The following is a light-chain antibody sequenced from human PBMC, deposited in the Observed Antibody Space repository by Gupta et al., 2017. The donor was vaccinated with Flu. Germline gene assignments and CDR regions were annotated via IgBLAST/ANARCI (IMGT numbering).Light chain of an antibody. CDR1: NIGSYS. CDR3: QLFYSRSDHYV. Sequence: GKTARIPCGGNNIGSYSVHWSQKKPGQAPVLIIYADSDRPSGIPERFSGSNSGDTATLIISRVEAGDEADYYCQLFYSRSDHYVFGTGTRVTVL. CDR2: ADS. V-gene: IGLV3-21*03. J-gene: IGLJ1*01.